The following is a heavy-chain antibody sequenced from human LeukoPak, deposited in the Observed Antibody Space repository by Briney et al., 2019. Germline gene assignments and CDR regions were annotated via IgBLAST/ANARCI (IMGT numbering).Heavy chain of an antibody. V-gene: IGHV4-34*01. Sequence: SETLSLTCAVYDGPFSGYHWSWIRQAPGKGLEWIGEINHSGSTNYNPSLKSRVTISVDTSKNQFSLKLSSVTAADTAVYYCARFLGAAGTGGDYWGQGTLVTVSS. CDR3: ARFLGAAGTGGDY. CDR2: INHSGST. D-gene: IGHD6-13*01. J-gene: IGHJ4*02. CDR1: DGPFSGYH.